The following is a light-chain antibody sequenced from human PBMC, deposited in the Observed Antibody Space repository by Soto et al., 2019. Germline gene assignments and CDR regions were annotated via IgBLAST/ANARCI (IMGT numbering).Light chain of an antibody. CDR3: NKYHSYPWT. CDR2: DAS. CDR1: QSITTW. V-gene: IGKV1-5*01. J-gene: IGKJ1*01. Sequence: DIQMTQSPSTLSASVGDRVTITCRASQSITTWLAWYQQKPGKAPKVLIYDASSLQSGVTSRFSGSGSGTKFTLTISSLQPDDFATYSCNKYHSYPWTFGQGTKVEI.